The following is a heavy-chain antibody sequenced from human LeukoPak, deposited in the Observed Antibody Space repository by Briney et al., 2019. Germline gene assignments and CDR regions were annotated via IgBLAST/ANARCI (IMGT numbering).Heavy chain of an antibody. CDR3: ARDGFGELDY. CDR2: ISSSSSYI. CDR1: RFTFSSYS. D-gene: IGHD3-10*01. V-gene: IGHV3-21*01. Sequence: GGSLRLSCAASRFTFSSYSMNWVRQAPGKGLEWVSSISSSSSYIYYADSVKGRFTISRDNAKNSLYLQMNSLRAEDTAVYYCARDGFGELDYWGQGTLVTVSS. J-gene: IGHJ4*02.